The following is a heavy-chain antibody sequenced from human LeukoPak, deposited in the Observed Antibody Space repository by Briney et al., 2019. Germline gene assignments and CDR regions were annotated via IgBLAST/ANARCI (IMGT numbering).Heavy chain of an antibody. Sequence: GGSLRLSCAASGFTFSSYRMNWVRQAPGRGLEWVSYISSSSRTIYYADSVKGRFTISRDNAKNSLCLQMNSLRAEDTAVYYCARDKIAYSSSYYFDYWGQGTLVTVSS. CDR1: GFTFSSYR. CDR2: ISSSSRTI. J-gene: IGHJ4*02. CDR3: ARDKIAYSSSYYFDY. D-gene: IGHD6-6*01. V-gene: IGHV3-48*01.